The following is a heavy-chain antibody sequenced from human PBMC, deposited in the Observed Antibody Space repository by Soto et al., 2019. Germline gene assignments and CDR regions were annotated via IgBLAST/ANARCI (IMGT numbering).Heavy chain of an antibody. D-gene: IGHD4-17*01. Sequence: GGSLRLSCAASGFTFSSYGMHWVRQAPGKGLEWVAVIWYDGSNKYYADSVKGRFTISRDKSKNTLYLQMNSLRAEDTAVYYCARLPPPDGDSDGPYGMDVWGQGTTVTVSS. V-gene: IGHV3-33*01. CDR1: GFTFSSYG. CDR3: ARLPPPDGDSDGPYGMDV. CDR2: IWYDGSNK. J-gene: IGHJ6*02.